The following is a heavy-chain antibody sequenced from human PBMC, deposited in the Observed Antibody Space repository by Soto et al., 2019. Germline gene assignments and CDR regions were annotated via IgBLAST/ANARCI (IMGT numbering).Heavy chain of an antibody. J-gene: IGHJ6*02. CDR2: INHSGST. CDR3: ARGKLLNYDFWSGYYYGMDV. D-gene: IGHD3-3*01. V-gene: IGHV4-34*01. Sequence: QPPGKGLEWIGEINHSGSTNYNPSLKSRVTISVDTSKNQFSLKLSSVTAADTAVYYCARGKLLNYDFWSGYYYGMDVWGQGTTVTVSS.